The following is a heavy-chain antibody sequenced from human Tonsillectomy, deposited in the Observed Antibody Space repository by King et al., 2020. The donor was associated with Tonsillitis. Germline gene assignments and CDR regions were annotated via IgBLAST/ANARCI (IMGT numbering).Heavy chain of an antibody. CDR1: GGSISSGDYY. D-gene: IGHD3-10*01. Sequence: VQLQESGPGLVKPSQTLSLTCTVSGGSISSGDYYWSWIRQPPGKGLEWIGYIYYSGSTYYNPSLKSRVTISVETSKNQVSLKLSSVTAADTAVYYCARLLSYYYGSGIPHNWFDPWGQGTLVTVSS. CDR3: ARLLSYYYGSGIPHNWFDP. V-gene: IGHV4-30-4*01. J-gene: IGHJ5*02. CDR2: IYYSGST.